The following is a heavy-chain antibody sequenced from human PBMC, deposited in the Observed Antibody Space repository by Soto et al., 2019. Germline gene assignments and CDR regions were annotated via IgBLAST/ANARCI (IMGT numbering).Heavy chain of an antibody. CDR2: ISGSGGST. D-gene: IGHD6-13*01. V-gene: IGHV3-23*01. J-gene: IGHJ5*02. CDR3: ANWDSSTGWFDP. Sequence: PRLSCAASGFTFSSYAMSWVRQAPGKGLEWVSAISGSGGSTYYADSVKGRFTISRDNSKNTLYLQMNSLRAEDTAVYYCANWDSSTGWFDPWGQGTLVTVSS. CDR1: GFTFSSYA.